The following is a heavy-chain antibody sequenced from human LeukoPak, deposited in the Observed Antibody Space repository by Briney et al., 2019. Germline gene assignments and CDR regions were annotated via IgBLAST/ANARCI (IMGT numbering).Heavy chain of an antibody. CDR2: ISYDGSNK. CDR3: ARDGYDSSGLFDY. D-gene: IGHD3-22*01. Sequence: GGSLRLSCAASGFTFSSYAMHWVRQAPGKGLEWVAVISYDGSNKYYADSVKGRFTISRDNSKNTLYLQMNSLSAEDTAVNYCARDGYDSSGLFDYWGQGTLVTVSS. V-gene: IGHV3-30-3*01. J-gene: IGHJ4*02. CDR1: GFTFSSYA.